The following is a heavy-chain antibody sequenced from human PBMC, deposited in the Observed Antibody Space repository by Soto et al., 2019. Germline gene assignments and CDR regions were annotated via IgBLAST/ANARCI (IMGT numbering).Heavy chain of an antibody. J-gene: IGHJ6*02. CDR3: ARVFPAAGTGYYGMDV. CDR2: IIPIFGTA. CDR1: GGTFSSYA. Sequence: GASVKVSCKASGGTFSSYAISWVRQAPGQGLEWMGGIIPIFGTANYAQKFQGRVTITADESTSTAYMELSSLRSEDTAVYYCARVFPAAGTGYYGMDVWGQGTTVTVSS. D-gene: IGHD6-13*01. V-gene: IGHV1-69*13.